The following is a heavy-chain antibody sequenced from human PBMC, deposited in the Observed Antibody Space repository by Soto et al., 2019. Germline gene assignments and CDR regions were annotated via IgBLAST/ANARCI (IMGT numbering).Heavy chain of an antibody. CDR3: ASGGYSGYDYGY. V-gene: IGHV4-59*01. CDR2: IYYSGST. J-gene: IGHJ4*02. CDR1: GGSISSYY. Sequence: PSETLSLTCTVSGGSISSYYLSWIRQPPGKGLEWIGYIYYSGSTNYNPSLKSRVTISVDTSKNQFSLKLSSVTAADTAVYYCASGGYSGYDYGYWGQGTLVTVSS. D-gene: IGHD5-12*01.